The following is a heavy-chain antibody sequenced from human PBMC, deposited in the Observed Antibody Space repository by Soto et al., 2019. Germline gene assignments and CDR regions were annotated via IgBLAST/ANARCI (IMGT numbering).Heavy chain of an antibody. D-gene: IGHD1-26*01. J-gene: IGHJ6*02. CDR1: GGTFNSYA. CDR3: ARYSNRGDPHYYYYGMGV. V-gene: IGHV1-69*13. Sequence: SVKVSCKASGGTFNSYAISWVRQAPGQGLEWMGGIIPIFGTANYAQKFQGRVTITADESTSTAYMELSSLRSEDTAVYYCARYSNRGDPHYYYYGMGVWGQGTRVTVSS. CDR2: IIPIFGTA.